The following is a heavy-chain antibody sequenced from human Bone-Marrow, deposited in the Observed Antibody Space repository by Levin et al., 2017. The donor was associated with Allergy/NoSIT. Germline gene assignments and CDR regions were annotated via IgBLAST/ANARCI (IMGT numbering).Heavy chain of an antibody. D-gene: IGHD3-10*01. CDR3: ARVRFPGYHGSGSYYNEYYFDS. Sequence: PGGSLRLSYAASGFTVSGYYLSWVRQAPGKGLEWVSTIYDAGRTYYADSVKGRFTISRDNSKDTLYLQMNSLRADDTAVYYCARVRFPGYHGSGSYYNEYYFDSWGQGTLVTVSS. CDR2: IYDAGRT. J-gene: IGHJ4*02. CDR1: GFTVSGYY. V-gene: IGHV3-53*01.